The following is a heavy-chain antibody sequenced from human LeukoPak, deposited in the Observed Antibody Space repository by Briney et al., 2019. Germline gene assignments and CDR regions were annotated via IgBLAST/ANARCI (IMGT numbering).Heavy chain of an antibody. CDR3: TRPAAAYGSGSYYNVVPY. J-gene: IGHJ4*02. V-gene: IGHV3-49*04. Sequence: GGSLRLSCTASGFTFSDYAMSWVRQAPGKGLEWVGFIRSKAYGGTTEYAASAKGRFTISRDDSKSIAYLQMNSLKTEDTAVYYCTRPAAAYGSGSYYNVVPYWGQGTLVTVSS. D-gene: IGHD3-10*01. CDR1: GFTFSDYA. CDR2: IRSKAYGGTT.